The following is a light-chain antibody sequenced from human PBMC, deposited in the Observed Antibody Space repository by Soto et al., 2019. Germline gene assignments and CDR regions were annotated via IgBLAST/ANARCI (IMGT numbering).Light chain of an antibody. J-gene: IGKJ4*01. CDR3: QQRSQWPPLT. CDR2: DAS. CDR1: QSISNY. V-gene: IGKV3-11*01. Sequence: EIVLTQSPGTLSLSPGERATLSCRASQSISNYLAWYQHKPGQAPRLLISDASKRASGVPARFSGSGSGTDFTLTISSQEPEDFAVYYCQQRSQWPPLTFGGGTTVEIK.